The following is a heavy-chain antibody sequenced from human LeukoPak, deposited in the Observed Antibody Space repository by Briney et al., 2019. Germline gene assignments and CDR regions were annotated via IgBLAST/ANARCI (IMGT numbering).Heavy chain of an antibody. Sequence: ASVKVSCKASGYTFTIYGIRWVRQAPGQGLEWMGWISAYNGNTNYAQKLQGRVTMTTDTSTSTAYMELRSLRSDDTAVYYCARAPPRDYYDSSGYFDYWGQGTLVTVSS. D-gene: IGHD3-22*01. CDR3: ARAPPRDYYDSSGYFDY. CDR2: ISAYNGNT. V-gene: IGHV1-18*01. CDR1: GYTFTIYG. J-gene: IGHJ4*02.